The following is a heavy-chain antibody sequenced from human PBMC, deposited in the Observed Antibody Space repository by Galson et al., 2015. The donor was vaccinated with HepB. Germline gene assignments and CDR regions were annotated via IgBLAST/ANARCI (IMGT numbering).Heavy chain of an antibody. CDR1: GYTFTSYA. V-gene: IGHV1-3*01. D-gene: IGHD3-22*01. Sequence: SVKVSCKASGYTFTSYAMHWVRQAPGQRLEWMGWINAGNGNTKYSQKFQGRVTITRDTSASTAYMELSSLRSEDTAVYYCARDLSYYDSSGYPLDYWGQGTLVTVSS. J-gene: IGHJ4*02. CDR3: ARDLSYYDSSGYPLDY. CDR2: INAGNGNT.